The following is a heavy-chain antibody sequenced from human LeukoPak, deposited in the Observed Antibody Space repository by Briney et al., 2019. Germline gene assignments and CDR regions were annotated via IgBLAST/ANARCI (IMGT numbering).Heavy chain of an antibody. CDR3: AREDATAFDY. V-gene: IGHV3-21*01. J-gene: IGHJ4*02. Sequence: GGSLRLSCAASGFTFSSYRMNWVRQAPGKGLEWVSSISSSNSYIYYADSVKGRFTISRDNAKSSLYLQMNSLGAEDTAVYYCAREDATAFDYWGQGTLVTVSS. CDR1: GFTFSSYR. CDR2: ISSSNSYI. D-gene: IGHD1-26*01.